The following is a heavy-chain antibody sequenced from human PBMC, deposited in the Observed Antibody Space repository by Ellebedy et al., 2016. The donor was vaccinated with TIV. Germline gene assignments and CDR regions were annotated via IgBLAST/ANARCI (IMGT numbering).Heavy chain of an antibody. CDR3: ARDVSPERYYFLY. CDR1: GFPFSSHA. J-gene: IGHJ4*02. CDR2: IAYDGRYE. Sequence: PGGSLRLSCAASGFPFSSHAMTWVRQAPGKGLEWVATIAYDGRYEYFADSVRGRFTISRDNPNKTLYLQMNSLRPEDTAVYYCARDVSPERYYFLYWGQGTLVTVSS. V-gene: IGHV3-30*01. D-gene: IGHD3-10*01.